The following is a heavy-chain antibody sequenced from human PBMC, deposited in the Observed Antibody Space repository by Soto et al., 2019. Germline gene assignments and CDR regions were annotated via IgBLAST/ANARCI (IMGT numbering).Heavy chain of an antibody. CDR3: GRCSSTSCQLGSDY. V-gene: IGHV3-30-3*01. CDR2: ISYDGSNK. D-gene: IGHD2-2*01. Sequence: QVQLVESGGGVVQPGRSLRLSCAASGFTFSSYAMNWVRQAPGKGLEWVALISYDGSNKYYADSVKGRFTISRDSSKNTLYLQMNSLRAADTAVYYCGRCSSTSCQLGSDYWGQGTLVTVSS. CDR1: GFTFSSYA. J-gene: IGHJ4*02.